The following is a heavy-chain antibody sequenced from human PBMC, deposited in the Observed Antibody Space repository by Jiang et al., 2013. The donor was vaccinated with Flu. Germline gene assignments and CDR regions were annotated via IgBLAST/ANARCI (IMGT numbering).Heavy chain of an antibody. Sequence: LLKPSETLSLTCAVSGGSFSGYYWSWIRQPPGKGLEWIAEINHSGSTYYNPSLKSRVTISVDTSKNQFSLKLNSVTAADTAVYYCARGWARQWLVSWGQGT. J-gene: IGHJ4*02. CDR3: ARGWARQWLVS. CDR2: INHSGST. V-gene: IGHV4-34*01. D-gene: IGHD6-19*01. CDR1: GGSFSGYY.